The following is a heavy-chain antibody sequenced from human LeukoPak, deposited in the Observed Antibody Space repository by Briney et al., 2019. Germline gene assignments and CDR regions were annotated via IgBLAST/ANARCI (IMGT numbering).Heavy chain of an antibody. J-gene: IGHJ4*02. V-gene: IGHV3-7*01. Sequence: PGGSLRLSCAASGFIFSSYWMSWVRQAPGKGLEWVANIKEDGSGKYYVDSVKGRFTISRDNAKNSLYLQMNSLRAEDTAVYYCARDLFAAAAGTKDWGQGTLVTVSS. CDR3: ARDLFAAAAGTKD. CDR1: GFIFSSYW. D-gene: IGHD6-13*01. CDR2: IKEDGSGK.